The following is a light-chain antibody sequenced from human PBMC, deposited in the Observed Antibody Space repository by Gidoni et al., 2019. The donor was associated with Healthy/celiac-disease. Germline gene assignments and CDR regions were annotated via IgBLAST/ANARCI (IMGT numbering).Light chain of an antibody. CDR1: QSVSSY. CDR2: DAF. V-gene: IGKV3-11*01. CDR3: QHRNNWPET. Sequence: EIVLTQSPATLSLSPGESATLSCRASQSVSSYLAWYQQKPDQAPRLLIYDAFNRATGIPARCSGSCSGTDFTLTISSLEPEDVAVYCCQHRNNWPETFGQGTKVEIK. J-gene: IGKJ1*01.